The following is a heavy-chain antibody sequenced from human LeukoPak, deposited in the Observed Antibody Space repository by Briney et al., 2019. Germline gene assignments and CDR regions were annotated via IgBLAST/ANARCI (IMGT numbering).Heavy chain of an antibody. D-gene: IGHD1-26*01. V-gene: IGHV1-69*04. Sequence: SVKVSCKASGGTFSSYAISWVRQAPGQGLEWMGRIIPILGIANYAQKFQGRVTITADKSTSTAYMELSSLRSEDTAVYYCARDRSGSYYFDYWGQGTLVTVSS. CDR3: ARDRSGSYYFDY. J-gene: IGHJ4*02. CDR1: GGTFSSYA. CDR2: IIPILGIA.